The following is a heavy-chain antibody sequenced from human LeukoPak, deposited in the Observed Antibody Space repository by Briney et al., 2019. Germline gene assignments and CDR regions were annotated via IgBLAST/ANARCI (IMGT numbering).Heavy chain of an antibody. Sequence: PGGSLRLSCAASGFTVSSNYMSWVRQAPGKGLEWVSIIYSGGTTYHADSVKGRFTISRDNSKNTLYLQMNSLRADDTAVYYCARGGLPMGSNWYGDFDYWGQGTVVTVSS. CDR1: GFTVSSNY. V-gene: IGHV3-53*01. D-gene: IGHD6-13*01. CDR3: ARGGLPMGSNWYGDFDY. J-gene: IGHJ4*02. CDR2: IYSGGTT.